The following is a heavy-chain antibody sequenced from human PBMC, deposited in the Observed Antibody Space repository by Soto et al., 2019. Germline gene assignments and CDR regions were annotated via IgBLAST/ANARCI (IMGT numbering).Heavy chain of an antibody. J-gene: IGHJ5*02. V-gene: IGHV4-31*03. CDR2: IYYSGST. CDR1: GGSISSGGYY. Sequence: QVQLQESGPGLVKPSQTLSLTCTVSGGSISSGGYYWSWIRQHPGKGLEWIGYIYYSGSTYYNPSLKGRVTRSVDTSKNQFSLKLSSVTAADTAVYYCARSNVVVPAATHRLNWFDPWGQGTLVTVSS. CDR3: ARSNVVVPAATHRLNWFDP. D-gene: IGHD2-2*01.